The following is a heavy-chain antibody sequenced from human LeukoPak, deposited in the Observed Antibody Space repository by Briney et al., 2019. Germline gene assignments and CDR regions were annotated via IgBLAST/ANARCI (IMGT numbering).Heavy chain of an antibody. CDR2: IYYSGST. J-gene: IGHJ4*02. CDR1: GGSISSYY. D-gene: IGHD1-26*01. CDR3: ASGRVSPLFDY. Sequence: SETLSLTWTVSGGSISSYYWSWIRQPPGKGLEWIGYIYYSGSTNYNPSLKSRVTISVDTSKNQFSLKLSSVTAADTAVYYCASGRVSPLFDYWGQGTLVTVSS. V-gene: IGHV4-59*01.